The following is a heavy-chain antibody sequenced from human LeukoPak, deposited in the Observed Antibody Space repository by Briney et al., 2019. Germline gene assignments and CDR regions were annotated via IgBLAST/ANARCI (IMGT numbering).Heavy chain of an antibody. CDR3: TKDRQGPNQYHMDV. J-gene: IGHJ6*03. CDR2: INQDGGTT. V-gene: IGHV3-7*01. Sequence: GSLRLSCAASGFTFSSLWMSWIRQAPGRGPEWGANINQDGGTTYYAASVKGRFTISRDNAKNSLSLQMSSLRAEDTAVYYCTKDRQGPNQYHMDVWGKGTTVTVSS. CDR1: GFTFSSLW.